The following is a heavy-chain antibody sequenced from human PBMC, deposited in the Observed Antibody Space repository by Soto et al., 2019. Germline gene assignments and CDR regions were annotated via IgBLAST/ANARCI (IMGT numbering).Heavy chain of an antibody. CDR1: GFSFSSYD. Sequence: EEQLVQSGGGLVQPGGSLRLSCAASGFSFSSYDLFWVRQAPGQGLEYVSAVSRNGINTYYANSVKGRFTISRDNSKNIMYLQMGTRRAEDMAVYYCAITYYDVDVWGKGTTVIVSS. D-gene: IGHD3-10*02. CDR2: VSRNGINT. V-gene: IGHV3-64*01. CDR3: AITYYDVDV. J-gene: IGHJ6*04.